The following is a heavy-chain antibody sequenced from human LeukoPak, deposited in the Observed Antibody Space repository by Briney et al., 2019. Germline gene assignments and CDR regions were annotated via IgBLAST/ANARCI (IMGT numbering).Heavy chain of an antibody. D-gene: IGHD3-22*01. V-gene: IGHV4-59*08. CDR2: IYYSGST. CDR3: ARHRDMIVEFDY. J-gene: IGHJ4*02. CDR1: GGSISSYY. Sequence: PSETLSLTCTVSGGSISSYYWSWIRQPPGKGLEWIGYIYYSGSTNYNPSLKSRVTISVDTSKNQFSLKLSSVTAADTAVYYCARHRDMIVEFDYWGQGTLVIVSS.